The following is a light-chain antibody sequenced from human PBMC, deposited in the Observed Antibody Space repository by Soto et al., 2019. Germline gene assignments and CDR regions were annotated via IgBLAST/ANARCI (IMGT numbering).Light chain of an antibody. CDR1: SSDVGAYNY. J-gene: IGLJ3*02. Sequence: QSALTQPASVSGSPGQSITISCTGTSSDVGAYNYVSWYQQYPGKAPKLMFYDVTNRPSGVSNRFSGSKSGNTASLTISGLQAEDEADYYCSSHTSSSTLVLFGGGTKLTVL. V-gene: IGLV2-14*01. CDR2: DVT. CDR3: SSHTSSSTLVL.